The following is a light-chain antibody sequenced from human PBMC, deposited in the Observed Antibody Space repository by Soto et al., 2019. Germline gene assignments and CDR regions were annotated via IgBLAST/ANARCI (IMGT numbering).Light chain of an antibody. Sequence: IQMTQSPSALSASVGDRVTITCRASQSINSWLAWYQQKSGKAPKLLIYKAANLADEVPSRFAGSGSGTDFTLTITRLQPDDFATYYCQHYNSFSRTFGQGTKVDIK. J-gene: IGKJ1*01. V-gene: IGKV1-5*03. CDR3: QHYNSFSRT. CDR2: KAA. CDR1: QSINSW.